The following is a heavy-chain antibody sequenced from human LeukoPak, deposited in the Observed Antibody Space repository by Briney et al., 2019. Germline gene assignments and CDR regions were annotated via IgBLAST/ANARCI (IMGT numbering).Heavy chain of an antibody. Sequence: SETLSLTCTVSGGSISSSSYYWGWIRQPPGKGLEWIGRIYTSGSTNYNPSLKSRVTMSVDTSKNQFSLKLSSVTAADTAVYYCARSPYSNPLDYYYYGMDVWGQGTTVTVSS. J-gene: IGHJ6*02. CDR3: ARSPYSNPLDYYYYGMDV. CDR1: GGSISSSSYY. V-gene: IGHV4-61*05. CDR2: IYTSGST. D-gene: IGHD4-4*01.